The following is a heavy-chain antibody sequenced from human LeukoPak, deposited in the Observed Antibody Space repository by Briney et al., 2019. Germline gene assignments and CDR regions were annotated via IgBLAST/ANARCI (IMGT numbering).Heavy chain of an antibody. V-gene: IGHV4-61*01. D-gene: IGHD3-10*01. CDR2: IHYSGST. J-gene: IGHJ5*02. Sequence: SETLSLTCTVSGGSVSSGTYYWYWIRQPPGKGLEWIGYIHYSGSTNYNPSLKTRVTISVDTSKNRFSLKLSSVTAADTAVYYCARIFGSGPGEYTWFDPWGQGTLVTVSS. CDR1: GGSVSSGTYY. CDR3: ARIFGSGPGEYTWFDP.